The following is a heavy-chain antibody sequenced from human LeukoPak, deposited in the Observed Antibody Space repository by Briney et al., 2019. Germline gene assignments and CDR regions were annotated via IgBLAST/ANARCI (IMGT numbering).Heavy chain of an antibody. CDR1: GFTFSSYS. Sequence: GGSLRLSCAASGFTFSSYSMNWVRQAPGKGLEWVSSISSSSYIYYADSVKGRFTISRDNAKNSLYLQMNSLRAEDTAVYYCATFQRRDGYNYPFDYWGQGTLVTVSS. CDR3: ATFQRRDGYNYPFDY. CDR2: ISSSSYI. D-gene: IGHD5-24*01. J-gene: IGHJ4*02. V-gene: IGHV3-21*01.